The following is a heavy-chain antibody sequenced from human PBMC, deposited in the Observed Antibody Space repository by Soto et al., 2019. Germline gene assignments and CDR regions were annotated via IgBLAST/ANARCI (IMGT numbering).Heavy chain of an antibody. Sequence: PGESLKISCKGSGYSFTSYWISWVRQMPGKGLEWMGRIDPSDSYTNYSPSFQGHVTISADKSISTAYLQWSSLKASDTAMYYCAGQATYGDYVYRYWGQGTLVTVSS. J-gene: IGHJ4*02. CDR3: AGQATYGDYVYRY. CDR1: GYSFTSYW. CDR2: IDPSDSYT. V-gene: IGHV5-10-1*01. D-gene: IGHD4-17*01.